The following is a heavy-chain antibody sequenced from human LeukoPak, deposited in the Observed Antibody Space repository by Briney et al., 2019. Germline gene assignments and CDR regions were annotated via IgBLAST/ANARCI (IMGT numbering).Heavy chain of an antibody. CDR2: ITGSGGDA. V-gene: IGHV3-23*01. CDR3: VKGLKGCSGSSCYYFFDF. J-gene: IGHJ4*02. CDR1: GFTFSSYA. Sequence: PGGSLRLSCAASGFTFSSYAMNWVRQAPGKGLEWVSSITGSGGDAYYADSVKGRFTISRDNSKNTLDLQMNSLRAEDTAVYYCVKGLKGCSGSSCYYFFDFWGQGALITVSS. D-gene: IGHD2-15*01.